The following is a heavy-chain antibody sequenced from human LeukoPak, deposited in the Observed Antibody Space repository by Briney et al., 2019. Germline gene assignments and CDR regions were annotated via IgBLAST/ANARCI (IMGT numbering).Heavy chain of an antibody. CDR1: GFTFSSYA. J-gene: IGHJ4*02. CDR2: ISYDGSNK. CDR3: ASYYYDSSGYLDY. V-gene: IGHV3-30-3*01. Sequence: GGSLRLSCAASGFTFSSYAMHWVRQAPGKGLEWVAVISYDGSNKYYADYVKGRFTISRDNSKNTLYLQMNSLRAEDTAVYYCASYYYDSSGYLDYWGQGTLVTVSS. D-gene: IGHD3-22*01.